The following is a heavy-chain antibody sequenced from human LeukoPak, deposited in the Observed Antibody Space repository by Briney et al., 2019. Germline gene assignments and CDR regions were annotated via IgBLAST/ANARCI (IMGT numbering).Heavy chain of an antibody. V-gene: IGHV3-66*04. Sequence: GGSLRLSCAASGFTFSSNDMSWVRQAPGKGLEWVSVIYSGGSTYYADSVKGRFTISRDNTKNTLYLQMNSLRAEDTAVYYCAGHGLDGSGFHYEYMDVWGKGTTVTVSS. CDR1: GFTFSSND. J-gene: IGHJ6*03. CDR2: IYSGGST. D-gene: IGHD3-22*01. CDR3: AGHGLDGSGFHYEYMDV.